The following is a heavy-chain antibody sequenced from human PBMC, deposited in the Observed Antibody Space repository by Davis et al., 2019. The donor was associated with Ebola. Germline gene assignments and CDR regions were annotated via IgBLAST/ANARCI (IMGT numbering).Heavy chain of an antibody. CDR1: GGSISSSNW. Sequence: PGGSLRLSCAVSGGSISSSNWWSWVRQPPGKGLEWIGEIYHSGSTNYNPPLKSRVTISVDKSKNQFSLKLSSVTAADTAVYYCARDVRSKIYYYGMDVWGQGTTVTVSS. CDR2: IYHSGST. J-gene: IGHJ6*02. V-gene: IGHV4-4*02. D-gene: IGHD6-13*01. CDR3: ARDVRSKIYYYGMDV.